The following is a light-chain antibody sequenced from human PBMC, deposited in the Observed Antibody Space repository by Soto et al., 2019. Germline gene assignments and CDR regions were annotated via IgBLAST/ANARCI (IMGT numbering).Light chain of an antibody. CDR2: GAS. CDR1: ETVNSNY. CDR3: QQRSNWPET. J-gene: IGKJ3*01. V-gene: IGKV3D-20*02. Sequence: DIVLTQSPGTLSLSPGERATLSCRASETVNSNYLAWYQHKRGQAPRLLIYGASSRATGIPDRFSGSGSGTDFTLTITRLEPEDFAIYYCQQRSNWPETFGPGTKVDI.